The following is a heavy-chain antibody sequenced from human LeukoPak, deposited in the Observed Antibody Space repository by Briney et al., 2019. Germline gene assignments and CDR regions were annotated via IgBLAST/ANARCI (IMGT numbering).Heavy chain of an antibody. CDR1: GYTFTGYY. CDR3: ARGTRDIVVVPDYYFDY. D-gene: IGHD2-2*01. CDR2: INPNGGGT. J-gene: IGHJ4*02. V-gene: IGHV1-2*04. Sequence: GASVKVSCKASGYTFTGYYMHWVRQAPGQGLEWMGWINPNGGGTNYAQKFQGWVTMTRDTSISTAYMELSRLRSDDTAVYYCARGTRDIVVVPDYYFDYWGQGTLVTVSS.